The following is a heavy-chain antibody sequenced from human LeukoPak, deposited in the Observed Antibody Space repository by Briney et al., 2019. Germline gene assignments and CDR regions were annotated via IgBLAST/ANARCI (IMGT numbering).Heavy chain of an antibody. CDR2: IKQDGSEK. D-gene: IGHD2-15*01. CDR1: GFTFNSYW. V-gene: IGHV3-7*01. CDR3: ARDKYESDCSGGSCYWYFDL. J-gene: IGHJ2*01. Sequence: GGSLRLSCAASGFTFNSYWMSWVRQAPGKGLEWVANIKQDGSEKYYVDSVKGRFTISRDNAKNSLYLQMNSLRAEDTAVYYCARDKYESDCSGGSCYWYFDLWGRGTLVTVSS.